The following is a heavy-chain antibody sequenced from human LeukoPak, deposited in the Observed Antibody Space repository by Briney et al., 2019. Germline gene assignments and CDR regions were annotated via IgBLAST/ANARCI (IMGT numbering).Heavy chain of an antibody. V-gene: IGHV4-59*01. CDR3: AREPRRDGMDV. CDR2: IYYSGST. Sequence: SSETLSLTCTVSGGSISSYYWSWIRQPPGKGLEWIGYIYYSGSTNYNPSLKSRVTISVDTSKNQFSLKLSSVTAADTAVYYCAREPRRDGMDVWGQGTTVTVPS. CDR1: GGSISSYY. J-gene: IGHJ6*02.